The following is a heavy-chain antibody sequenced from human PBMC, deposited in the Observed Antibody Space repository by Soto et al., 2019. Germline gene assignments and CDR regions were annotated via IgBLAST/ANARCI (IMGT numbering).Heavy chain of an antibody. D-gene: IGHD1-20*01. Sequence: QVQLVESGGGLVKPGRSLRLSYAASGFTFSDYYMSWIRQAPGKGLEWVSYSSSSGDTVYYADSVKGRFTISRDNAKNSRYLQMNSLRAEDTAVYYCARGTGKVFGYYYYMDVWGKGTTVTVSS. CDR3: ARGTGKVFGYYYYMDV. V-gene: IGHV3-11*01. CDR1: GFTFSDYY. J-gene: IGHJ6*03. CDR2: SSSSGDTV.